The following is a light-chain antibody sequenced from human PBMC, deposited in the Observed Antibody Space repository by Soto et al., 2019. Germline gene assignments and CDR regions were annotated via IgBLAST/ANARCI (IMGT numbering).Light chain of an antibody. Sequence: DIQMTQSPSSLSASVRDRVTITCRASQSISSYLNWYQQKPGKAPKLLIYAASSLQSGVPSRFSGSGSGTDFTLTISSLQPEEFATYYCQQSYSTPQTFGQGTKVDIK. CDR1: QSISSY. CDR2: AAS. V-gene: IGKV1-39*01. CDR3: QQSYSTPQT. J-gene: IGKJ1*01.